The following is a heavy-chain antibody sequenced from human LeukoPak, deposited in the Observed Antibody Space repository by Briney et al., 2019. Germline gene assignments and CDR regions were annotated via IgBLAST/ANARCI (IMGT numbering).Heavy chain of an antibody. Sequence: SETLSLTCAVYGRSISNYYWSWIRQPPGKGLEWIGEINDSGRTNYNPSLMSRVTVSVDTSKNQFSLRLTSVTATDTAAYYCARRWNYGRNYYIDVWGKGATVSVSS. J-gene: IGHJ6*03. CDR2: INDSGRT. D-gene: IGHD1-7*01. CDR1: GRSISNYY. V-gene: IGHV4-34*01. CDR3: ARRWNYGRNYYIDV.